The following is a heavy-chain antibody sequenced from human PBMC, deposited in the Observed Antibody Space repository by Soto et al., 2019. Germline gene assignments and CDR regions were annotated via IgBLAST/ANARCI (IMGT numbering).Heavy chain of an antibody. CDR1: GFTFSSYS. D-gene: IGHD3-3*01. V-gene: IGHV3-48*02. CDR2: ISSSSSTI. Sequence: EVQLVESGGGLVQPGGSLRLSCAASGFTFSSYSMNWVRQAPGKGLEWVSYISSSSSTIYYADSVKGRFTISRDNAKNSLYLQMNSLRDEDTAVYYCVSASPKYYDFWSGYYLDAFDIWGQGTMVTVSS. J-gene: IGHJ3*02. CDR3: VSASPKYYDFWSGYYLDAFDI.